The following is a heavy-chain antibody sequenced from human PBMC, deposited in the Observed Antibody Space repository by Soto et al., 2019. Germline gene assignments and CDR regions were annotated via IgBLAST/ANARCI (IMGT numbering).Heavy chain of an antibody. Sequence: GASVKVSCKASGFTFTDSAVQWVRQARGQGLEWMGWISAYNGNTNYAQKLQGRVTMTTDTSTSTAYMELRSLRSDDTAVYYCARGDYSSGWHALDYWGQGTLVTVSS. D-gene: IGHD6-19*01. CDR2: ISAYNGNT. J-gene: IGHJ4*02. CDR3: ARGDYSSGWHALDY. V-gene: IGHV1-18*01. CDR1: GFTFTDSA.